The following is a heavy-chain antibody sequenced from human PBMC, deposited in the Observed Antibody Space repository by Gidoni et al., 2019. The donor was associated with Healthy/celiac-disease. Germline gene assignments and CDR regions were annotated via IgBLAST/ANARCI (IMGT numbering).Heavy chain of an antibody. CDR3: ARVAPTYDFWSGQLYYFDY. D-gene: IGHD3-3*01. CDR2: IYYSGST. J-gene: IGHJ4*02. CDR1: GGSISSSSYY. Sequence: QLQLQESGPGLVKPSETLSLTCTVSGGSISSSSYYWGWIRQPPGKGLEWIGSIYYSGSTYYNPSLKSRVTISVDTSKNQFSLKLSSVTAADTAVYYCARVAPTYDFWSGQLYYFDYWGQGTLVTVSS. V-gene: IGHV4-39*07.